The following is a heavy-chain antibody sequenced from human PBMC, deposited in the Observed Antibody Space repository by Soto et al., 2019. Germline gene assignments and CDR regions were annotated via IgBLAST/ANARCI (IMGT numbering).Heavy chain of an antibody. CDR1: GFTFSSGW. CDR2: IKQDGSVK. V-gene: IGHV3-7*03. J-gene: IGHJ4*02. D-gene: IGHD5-18*01. Sequence: PLGSLCLSCAASGFTFSSGWIYSGLQPPGEGLEWGANIKQDGSVKSYVDSVKGRVTISRDNAKNSLYLQMNSPRAEDTAVYYCARDQEGGYSFSHWGQGTLVTVSS. CDR3: ARDQEGGYSFSH.